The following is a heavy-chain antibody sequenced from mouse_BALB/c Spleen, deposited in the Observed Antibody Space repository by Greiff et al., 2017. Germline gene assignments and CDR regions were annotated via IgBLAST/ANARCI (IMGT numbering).Heavy chain of an antibody. CDR1: GYTFTSYW. D-gene: IGHD2-4*01. CDR2: IYPGDGDT. CDR3: ARLGDYDGGTAMDY. J-gene: IGHJ4*01. Sequence: QVQLQQSGAELARPGASVKLSCKASGYTFTSYWMQWVKQRPGQGLEWIGAIYPGDGDTRYTQKFKGKATLTADKSSSTAYMQLSSLASEDSAVYYCARLGDYDGGTAMDYWGQGTSVTVSS. V-gene: IGHV1-87*01.